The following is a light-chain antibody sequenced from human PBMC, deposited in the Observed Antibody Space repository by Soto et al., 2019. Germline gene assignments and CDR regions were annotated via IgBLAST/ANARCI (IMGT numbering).Light chain of an antibody. CDR1: QSVGST. V-gene: IGKV3-11*01. CDR3: QQRSTWSYT. CDR2: DAF. J-gene: IGKJ2*01. Sequence: EIVLTQSPGTLSLSPGERATLSCRARQSVGSTLAWYQQKPGQAPRLLIYDAFSRATGIPARFSGGGSGPDFTLTISSLEAEDSAVYYCQQRSTWSYTFGQGTRLEIK.